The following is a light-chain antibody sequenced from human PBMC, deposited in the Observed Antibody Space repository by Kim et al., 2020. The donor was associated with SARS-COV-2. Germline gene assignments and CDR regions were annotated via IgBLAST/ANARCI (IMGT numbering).Light chain of an antibody. CDR3: QQYGSSH. CDR2: GAS. Sequence: EIVLTQSPGTLSLSPGERATLSCRASQSVSSSYLAWYQQKPGQALRLLIYGASSRATGIPDRFSGSGSGTDFTLTISRLEPEDFAVYYCQQYGSSHFGGGTKV. CDR1: QSVSSSY. V-gene: IGKV3-20*01. J-gene: IGKJ4*01.